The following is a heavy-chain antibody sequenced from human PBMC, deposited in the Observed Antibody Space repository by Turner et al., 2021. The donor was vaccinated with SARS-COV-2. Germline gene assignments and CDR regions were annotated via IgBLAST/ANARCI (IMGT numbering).Heavy chain of an antibody. J-gene: IGHJ6*02. CDR1: GYTLTELS. CDR3: ATHYDIVNPYYAPRGYSGMDV. Sequence: QVQLVQSGAEVKKPGASVKVSCKVSGYTLTELSMHWVRQAPGKGLEWMGGFDPEDGKTIYAQYLQGRVTMTEDTSTDTAYMELRSLRSEDTAVYYCATHYDIVNPYYAPRGYSGMDVWGQGTAVTVSS. CDR2: FDPEDGKT. V-gene: IGHV1-24*01. D-gene: IGHD3-9*01.